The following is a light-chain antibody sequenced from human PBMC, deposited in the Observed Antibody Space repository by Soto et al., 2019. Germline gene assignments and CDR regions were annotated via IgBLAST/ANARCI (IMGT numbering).Light chain of an antibody. Sequence: DIQMTQSPSTLSASVGATVTITCRASQRFSTWMAWYQQKPGRAPKLLIYRASTLESGVPARFSGSVSETEFTLTISSLQPDDVATYYCQHYNSYSWTFGQGTKVDIK. CDR2: RAS. J-gene: IGKJ1*01. CDR3: QHYNSYSWT. V-gene: IGKV1-5*03. CDR1: QRFSTW.